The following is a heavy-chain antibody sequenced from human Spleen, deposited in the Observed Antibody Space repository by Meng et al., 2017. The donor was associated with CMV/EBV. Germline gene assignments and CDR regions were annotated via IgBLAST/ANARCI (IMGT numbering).Heavy chain of an antibody. CDR1: GYTFTSYG. D-gene: IGHD6-13*01. CDR3: ARDLRIAAAGDFQH. V-gene: IGHV1-18*01. CDR2: ISAYNGNT. J-gene: IGHJ1*01. Sequence: SGYTFTSYGISWVRQAPGQGLEWMGWISAYNGNTNYAQKLQGRVTMTTDTSTSTAYMELRSLRSDDTAVYYCARDLRIAAAGDFQHWGQGTLVTVLL.